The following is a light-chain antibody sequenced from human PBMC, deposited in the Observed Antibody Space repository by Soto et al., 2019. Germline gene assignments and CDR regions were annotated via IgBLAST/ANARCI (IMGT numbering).Light chain of an antibody. Sequence: EIVMTQSPATLSVSPGVRANLSCRGSQSVSSNLAWYQQKPGQAPRLLIYGASTRATGIPARFSGSGSGTEFTLTISSLQSEDFAVYYCQQYNNWPRTFGQGTKLEIK. CDR3: QQYNNWPRT. V-gene: IGKV3-15*01. J-gene: IGKJ2*01. CDR2: GAS. CDR1: QSVSSN.